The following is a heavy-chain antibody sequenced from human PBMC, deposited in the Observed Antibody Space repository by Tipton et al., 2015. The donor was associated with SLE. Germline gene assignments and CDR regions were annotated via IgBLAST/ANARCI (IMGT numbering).Heavy chain of an antibody. CDR2: FSYSGIT. V-gene: IGHV4-39*07. CDR1: GGSISSCSCY. Sequence: TLSLTCTVSGGSISSCSCYWGWIRQPPGKGLEWIGTFSYSGITYYNPSLKSRFTISVDTSKNQFSLEVRSGTAADTAVYYCARDRGFSSGGTCYYDACDIWGQGTLVSVSS. J-gene: IGHJ3*02. CDR3: ARDRGFSSGGTCYYDACDI. D-gene: IGHD2-15*01.